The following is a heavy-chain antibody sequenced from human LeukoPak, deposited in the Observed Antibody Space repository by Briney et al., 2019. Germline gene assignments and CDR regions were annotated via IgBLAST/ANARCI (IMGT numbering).Heavy chain of an antibody. J-gene: IGHJ6*03. Sequence: GGSLRLSCAASGFTFSSYWMSWVRQAPGKGLEWVANIKQDGSEKYYVDSVKGRFTISRDNAKNSLYLQMNSLRAEDTAVYYCARDCVDSSSWDYYYYMDVWGKGTTVTVSS. CDR2: IKQDGSEK. D-gene: IGHD6-13*01. CDR3: ARDCVDSSSWDYYYYMDV. V-gene: IGHV3-7*01. CDR1: GFTFSSYW.